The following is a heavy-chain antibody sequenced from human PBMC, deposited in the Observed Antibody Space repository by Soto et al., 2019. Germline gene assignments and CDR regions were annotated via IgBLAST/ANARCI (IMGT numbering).Heavy chain of an antibody. CDR2: IYYSGST. Sequence: SETLSLTCAVSGGSISSGGYSWSWIRQPPGTGLEWIGYIYYSGSTNYNPSLKSRVTISVDTSKNQFSLKLTSVTAADTAVYYCARDKITGLFDYWGQGTLVTVSS. CDR1: GGSISSGGYS. V-gene: IGHV4-61*08. J-gene: IGHJ4*02. D-gene: IGHD2-8*02. CDR3: ARDKITGLFDY.